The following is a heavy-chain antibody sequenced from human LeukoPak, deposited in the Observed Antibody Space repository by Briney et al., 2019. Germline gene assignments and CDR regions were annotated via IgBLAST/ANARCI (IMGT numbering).Heavy chain of an antibody. J-gene: IGHJ3*02. CDR1: GDSVSSNSAA. V-gene: IGHV6-1*01. CDR3: ARDTPVAYCSGSCYYGAFHT. CDR2: TYYRSKWYN. D-gene: IGHD2-21*02. Sequence: PSQTLSLTCAISGDSVSSNSAAWNWIRQYPSRGLEWLGRTYYRSKWYNDYAVSVKSQITINPDTPKNQFSLQLNSVTPEDTAVYYCARDTPVAYCSGSCYYGAFHTWGQGTMVTVSS.